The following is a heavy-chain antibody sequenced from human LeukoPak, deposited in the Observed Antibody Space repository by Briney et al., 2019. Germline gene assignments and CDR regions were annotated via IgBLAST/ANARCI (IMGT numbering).Heavy chain of an antibody. Sequence: GGSLRLSCAASGFTFDDYAMHWVRQAAGKGLEWVSAISGGGDITYYADSVTGRFTISRDNSKDTLFLQMHSLRPGDTAVYYCVREDTPATANYWGQGTLVTISS. D-gene: IGHD2-21*02. V-gene: IGHV3-23*01. J-gene: IGHJ4*02. CDR2: ISGGGDIT. CDR1: GFTFDDYA. CDR3: VREDTPATANY.